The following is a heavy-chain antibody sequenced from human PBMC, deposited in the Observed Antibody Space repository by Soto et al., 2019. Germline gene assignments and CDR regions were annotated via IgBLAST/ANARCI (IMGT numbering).Heavy chain of an antibody. CDR2: IYHSGST. CDR3: ASRATDYDILTGYLYFDY. J-gene: IGHJ4*02. D-gene: IGHD3-9*01. CDR1: GGSISSSNW. Sequence: QVQLQESGPGLVKPSGTLSLTCAVSGGSISSSNWWSWVRQPPGKGLEWIGEIYHSGSTNYNPSLKSRVTISVDKSKNQFSLKLSSVTAADTAVYYCASRATDYDILTGYLYFDYWGQGTLVTVSS. V-gene: IGHV4-4*02.